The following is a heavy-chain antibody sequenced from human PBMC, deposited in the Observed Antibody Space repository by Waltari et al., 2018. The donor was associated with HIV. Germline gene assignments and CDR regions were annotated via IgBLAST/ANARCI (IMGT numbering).Heavy chain of an antibody. CDR3: ARDPAGYNSGWYNIYYYGMDV. V-gene: IGHV3-7*01. J-gene: IGHJ6*02. D-gene: IGHD6-19*01. CDR1: GFTFSSYW. CDR2: IKQDGSEK. Sequence: VESGGGLVQPGGSLRLSCAASGFTFSSYWMSWVRQAPGKGLEWVATIKQDGSEKYYVDSVKGRFTISRDNAKNSLYLQLNSLRAEDTAVYYCARDPAGYNSGWYNIYYYGMDVWGQGTTVTVSS.